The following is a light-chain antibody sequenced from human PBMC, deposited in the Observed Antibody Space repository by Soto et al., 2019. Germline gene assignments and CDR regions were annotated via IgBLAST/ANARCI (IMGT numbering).Light chain of an antibody. Sequence: QSALTQPASVSGSPGQSITISCTGTSSDIGHYDYVSWYQHHPGKAPKLIIYDVTNRPSGISNRFSASKSGNTASLTISGLQTEDEADYYCSSYTSSSTLYVFGTGTKLTVL. CDR2: DVT. J-gene: IGLJ1*01. V-gene: IGLV2-14*03. CDR3: SSYTSSSTLYV. CDR1: SSDIGHYDY.